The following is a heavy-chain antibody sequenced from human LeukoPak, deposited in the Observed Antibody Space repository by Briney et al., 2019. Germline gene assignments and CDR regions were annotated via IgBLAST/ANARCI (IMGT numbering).Heavy chain of an antibody. CDR2: ISSSGSTI. Sequence: GGSLRPSCAASGFTFSDYCMSWIRQAPGKGLEWVSYISSSGSTIYYADSVKGRFTISRDNAKNSLYLQMNSLRAEDTAVYYWAKVRHDFPNRFDPWGQGTLVTVSS. CDR3: AKVRHDFPNRFDP. D-gene: IGHD2-21*02. J-gene: IGHJ5*02. CDR1: GFTFSDYC. V-gene: IGHV3-11*01.